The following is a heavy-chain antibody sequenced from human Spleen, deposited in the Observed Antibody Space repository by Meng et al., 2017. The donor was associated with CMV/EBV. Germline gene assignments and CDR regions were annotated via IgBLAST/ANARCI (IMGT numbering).Heavy chain of an antibody. CDR1: GFSFSDYW. CDR2: IEEDGSEQ. V-gene: IGHV3-7*01. CDR3: ARDVHSVLRFLGGFDD. J-gene: IGHJ4*02. D-gene: IGHD3-3*01. Sequence: GESLKISCAASGFSFSDYWMSWVRQAPGKGLEWVANIEEDGSEQYYVDAVKGRFTVSRDNAKNSLYLQMNSLRAEDTAVYYCARDVHSVLRFLGGFDDWGQGTLVTVSS.